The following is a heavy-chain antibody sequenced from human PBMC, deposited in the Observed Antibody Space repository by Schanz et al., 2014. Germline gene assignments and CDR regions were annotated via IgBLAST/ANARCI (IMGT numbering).Heavy chain of an antibody. CDR2: IKRDGSEK. Sequence: EVQLVESGGGLVKPGGSLRLSCAASTSIFNHAWMSWVRQAPGKGPEWVANIKRDGSEKNYLDSVKGRFTISRDNAKNSLFLQMNSLRAEDTAVYYCLAPDYGMDVWGQGTTVTVSS. CDR1: TSIFNHAW. J-gene: IGHJ6*02. CDR3: LAPDYGMDV. V-gene: IGHV3-7*02.